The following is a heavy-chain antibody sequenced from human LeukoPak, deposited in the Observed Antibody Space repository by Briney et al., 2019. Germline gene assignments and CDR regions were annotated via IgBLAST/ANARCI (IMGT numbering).Heavy chain of an antibody. CDR3: ASGENYDILTGRPDYGMDV. D-gene: IGHD3-9*01. CDR1: GYTFTSYY. Sequence: ASVKVSCKASGYTFTSYYMHWVRQAPGQGLEWMGIINPSGGSTSYAQKFQGRVTMTRDTSTSTVYMELSSLRSEDTAVYYCASGENYDILTGRPDYGMDVWGQGTTVTVSS. J-gene: IGHJ6*02. V-gene: IGHV1-46*01. CDR2: INPSGGST.